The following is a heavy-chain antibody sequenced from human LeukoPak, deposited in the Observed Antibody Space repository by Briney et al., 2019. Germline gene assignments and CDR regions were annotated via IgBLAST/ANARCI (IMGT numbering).Heavy chain of an antibody. Sequence: SETLSLTCAVYGGSFSGYYWSWIRQPPGKGLEWIGEINHSGSTNYNPFLKSRVTISVDTSKNQFSLKLSSVTAADTAVYYCARGSHPIYGDYAWFDPWGQGTLVTVSS. V-gene: IGHV4-34*01. J-gene: IGHJ5*02. CDR3: ARGSHPIYGDYAWFDP. D-gene: IGHD4-17*01. CDR1: GGSFSGYY. CDR2: INHSGST.